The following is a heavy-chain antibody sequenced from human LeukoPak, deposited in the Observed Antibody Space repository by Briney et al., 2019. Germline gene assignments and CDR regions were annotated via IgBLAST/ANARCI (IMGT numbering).Heavy chain of an antibody. V-gene: IGHV3-74*01. CDR3: AKPNAGGPWFDL. CDR2: INSDGSST. CDR1: GFTFSSYW. Sequence: GGSLRLSCAASGFTFSSYWMLWVRQAPGKGLVWVSRINSDGSSTSYAGSVKGRFTVSRDNAKNTLYLQMNSLRAEDTAVYYCAKPNAGGPWFDLWGQGTLVTVPS. J-gene: IGHJ5*02.